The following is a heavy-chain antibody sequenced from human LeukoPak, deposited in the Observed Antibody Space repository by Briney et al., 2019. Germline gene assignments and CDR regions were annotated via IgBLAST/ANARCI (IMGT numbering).Heavy chain of an antibody. CDR1: GFTFSSCA. J-gene: IGHJ4*02. D-gene: IGHD3-22*01. CDR2: ISGSGGST. Sequence: GGSLRLSCAASGFTFSSCAMSWVRQASGKGLEWVSGISGSGGSTYYADSVKGRLTISRDNSKHTLYLQMNSLIAEDTAVYYCAKDLHYYDSSGYYHEGYWGQGTLVSVSS. CDR3: AKDLHYYDSSGYYHEGY. V-gene: IGHV3-23*01.